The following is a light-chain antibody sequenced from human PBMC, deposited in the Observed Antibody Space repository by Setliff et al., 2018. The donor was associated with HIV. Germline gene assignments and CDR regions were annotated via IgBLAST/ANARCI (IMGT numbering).Light chain of an antibody. V-gene: IGKV1-5*03. Sequence: DIQMTQSPSTLSASVGDRVTITCRASQSIDGWLAWYQQKPGKAPKVLIYKASNLESGVPSRFSGSGSGTEFTLTISSLQPDDFATYYCHQYDSYPYTFGQGTKVDIK. J-gene: IGKJ2*01. CDR2: KAS. CDR1: QSIDGW. CDR3: HQYDSYPYT.